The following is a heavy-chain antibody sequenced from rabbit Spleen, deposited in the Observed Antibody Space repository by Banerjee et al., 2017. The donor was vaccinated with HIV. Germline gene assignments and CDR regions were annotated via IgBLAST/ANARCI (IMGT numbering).Heavy chain of an antibody. Sequence: QEQLEESGGGLVKPEGSLTLTCKASGFSFSDRDVMCWVRQAPGKGLEWIACINTATGKSVYATWAKGRFTISKASSTTVTLQATSLTAADTAPYFCARDLVGVIGWNFGLWGQGTLVTVS. CDR1: GFSFSDRDV. J-gene: IGHJ4*01. D-gene: IGHD1-1*01. V-gene: IGHV1S45*01. CDR2: INTATGKS. CDR3: ARDLVGVIGWNFGL.